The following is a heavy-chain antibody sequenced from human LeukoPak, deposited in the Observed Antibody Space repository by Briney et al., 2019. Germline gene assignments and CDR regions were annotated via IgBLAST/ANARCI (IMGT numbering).Heavy chain of an antibody. J-gene: IGHJ4*02. CDR1: GFTFSSYA. CDR2: ISGSGGST. Sequence: GGSLRLPCAASGFTFSSYAMSWVRQAPGKGLEWVSAISGSGGSTYYADSVKGRFTISRDNSKNTLYLQMNSLRAEDTAVYYCAKDKGYYGSGSYYYYWGQGTLVTVSS. V-gene: IGHV3-23*01. D-gene: IGHD3-10*01. CDR3: AKDKGYYGSGSYYYY.